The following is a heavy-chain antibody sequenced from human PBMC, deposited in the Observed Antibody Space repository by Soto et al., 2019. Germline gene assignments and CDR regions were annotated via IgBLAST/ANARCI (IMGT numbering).Heavy chain of an antibody. CDR3: ARWGNYDSSGYFYGMDV. CDR1: GGSISSYY. D-gene: IGHD3-22*01. V-gene: IGHV4-59*01. CDR2: IYYSGST. Sequence: SETLSLTCTVSGGSISSYYWSRIRQPPGKGLEWIGYIYYSGSTNYNPSLKSRITISVDTSKNQFSLKLSSVTAADTAVYYCARWGNYDSSGYFYGMDVWGQGTTVTVSS. J-gene: IGHJ6*02.